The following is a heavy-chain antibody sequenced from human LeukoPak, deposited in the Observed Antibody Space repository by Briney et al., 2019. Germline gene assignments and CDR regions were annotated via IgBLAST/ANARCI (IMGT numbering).Heavy chain of an antibody. V-gene: IGHV3-23*01. CDR1: GFTFSNSA. D-gene: IGHD5-24*01. J-gene: IGHJ3*01. CDR2: ISFSGEST. Sequence: GGSLRLSCAASGFTFSNSAMTWVRPAPGKGLEWVSLISFSGESTFYAESVKGRFTISRDNSKDSLYLQMNSLRAEDTAIYYCAKDIQLSTWGLGTMVTVSS. CDR3: AKDIQLST.